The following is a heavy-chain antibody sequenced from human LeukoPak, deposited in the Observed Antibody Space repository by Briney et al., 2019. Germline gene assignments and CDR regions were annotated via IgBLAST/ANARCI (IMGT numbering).Heavy chain of an antibody. Sequence: PGRSLRLSCAASGFTFSRYAMHWVRQAPGKGLEWPALISYDGSNKYYADSVKGRFTISRDNSKNTLYLQTSSLRAEDTAVYYCASPGSDYDSAVFDYWGQGTLVTVSP. D-gene: IGHD3-22*01. CDR1: GFTFSRYA. V-gene: IGHV3-30*04. CDR3: ASPGSDYDSAVFDY. J-gene: IGHJ4*02. CDR2: ISYDGSNK.